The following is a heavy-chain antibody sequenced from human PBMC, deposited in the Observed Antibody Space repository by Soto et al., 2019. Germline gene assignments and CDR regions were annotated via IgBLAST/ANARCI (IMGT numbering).Heavy chain of an antibody. Sequence: GGALRLSCEASGFTFDGYAMHWVRQVPGKGLEWVSGISWNSASIAYADSVKGRFTISRDNAKNSLYLQMNSLRAEDTALYYCGKTILLNDDPIDTWGQGTMVTVSS. V-gene: IGHV3-9*01. D-gene: IGHD1-1*01. CDR1: GFTFDGYA. CDR3: GKTILLNDDPIDT. J-gene: IGHJ3*02. CDR2: ISWNSASI.